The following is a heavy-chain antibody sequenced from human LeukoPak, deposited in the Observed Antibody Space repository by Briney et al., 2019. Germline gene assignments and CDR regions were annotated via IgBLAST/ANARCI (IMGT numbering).Heavy chain of an antibody. Sequence: PGGSLRLSCVASGFTFSSHGMNWVRQAPGKGLEWVSGLNPSGDKTYYADSVKGRFTISRDNSKDTVYLQMNSLGTEDTAVYFCAKDSAYIPFDDWGQGTLVTVSS. J-gene: IGHJ4*02. V-gene: IGHV3-23*01. D-gene: IGHD2-2*02. CDR3: AKDSAYIPFDD. CDR1: GFTFSSHG. CDR2: LNPSGDKT.